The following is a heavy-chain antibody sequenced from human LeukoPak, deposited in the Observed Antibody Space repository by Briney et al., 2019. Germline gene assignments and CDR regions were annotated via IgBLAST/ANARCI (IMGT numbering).Heavy chain of an antibody. CDR2: INHSGST. CDR1: GRSFSGYY. V-gene: IGHV4-34*01. J-gene: IGHJ6*03. D-gene: IGHD3-10*01. CDR3: ASRWYYYGSGSYSKPHMDV. Sequence: SETLSLTCAVYGRSFSGYYWSWIRQPPGKGLEWIGEINHSGSTNYNPSLKSRVTISVDTSKNQFSLKLSSVTAADTAVYYCASRWYYYGSGSYSKPHMDVWGKGTTVTVSS.